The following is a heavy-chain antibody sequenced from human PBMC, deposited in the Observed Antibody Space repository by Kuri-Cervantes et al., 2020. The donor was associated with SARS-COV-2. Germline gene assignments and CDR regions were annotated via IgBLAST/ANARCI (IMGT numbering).Heavy chain of an antibody. Sequence: GGSLRLSCAASGFTFSSYWMHWVRQAPGKGLVWVSRINSDGSSTTYADSVKGRFTISRDNAKKSLFLQMNSLRAEDTAVYYCASEVIPNPSEKYAYYGLDVWGQGTTVTVSS. CDR2: INSDGSST. J-gene: IGHJ6*02. CDR1: GFTFSSYW. CDR3: ASEVIPNPSEKYAYYGLDV. V-gene: IGHV3-74*01. D-gene: IGHD1-26*01.